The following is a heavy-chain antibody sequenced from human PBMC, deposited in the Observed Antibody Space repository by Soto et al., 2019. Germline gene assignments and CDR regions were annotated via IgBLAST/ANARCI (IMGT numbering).Heavy chain of an antibody. J-gene: IGHJ6*02. Sequence: VECKGAGVRERRDAIRGVRQAKGKGLEWMGGIIPIFGTANYAQKFQGRVTITADESTSTAYMELSSLRSEGTAVYYCATAQYCSSTSCYARALISYFSGMDFWGQGTTVTVSS. V-gene: IGHV1-69*01. D-gene: IGHD2-2*01. CDR2: IIPIFGTA. CDR1: GVRERRDA. CDR3: ATAQYCSSTSCYARALISYFSGMDF.